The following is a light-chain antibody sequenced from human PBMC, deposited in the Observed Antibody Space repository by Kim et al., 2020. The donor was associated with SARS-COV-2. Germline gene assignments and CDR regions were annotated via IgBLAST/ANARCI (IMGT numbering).Light chain of an antibody. Sequence: SPDDTAPLSCSARQTVSSYLAWYQQRPGQAPRLLIDDASVRATGIPARFRGSGSGTFFTLTISSLEPEASAGYSCHLRNNWPGGTFVQGTRLDFK. CDR3: HLRNNWPGGT. V-gene: IGKV3-11*01. CDR1: QTVSSY. J-gene: IGKJ5*01. CDR2: DAS.